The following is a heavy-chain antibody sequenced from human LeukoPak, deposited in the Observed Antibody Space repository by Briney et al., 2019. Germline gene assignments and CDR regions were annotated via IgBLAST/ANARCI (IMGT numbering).Heavy chain of an antibody. V-gene: IGHV4-34*01. D-gene: IGHD3-3*01. CDR1: GGSISSYY. CDR2: INHSGGT. CDR3: ARGKENYDFWSGYLYYFDY. Sequence: SETLSLTCTVSGGSISSYYWSWIRQPPGKGLGWIGEINHSGGTNYNPSLKSRVTISVDTSKNQFSLKLSSVTAADTAVYYCARGKENYDFWSGYLYYFDYWGQGTLVTVSS. J-gene: IGHJ4*02.